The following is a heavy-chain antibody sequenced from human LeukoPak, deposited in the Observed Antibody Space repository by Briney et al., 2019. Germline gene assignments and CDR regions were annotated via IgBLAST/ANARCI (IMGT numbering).Heavy chain of an antibody. D-gene: IGHD3-22*01. CDR2: IRSKAYGGTT. V-gene: IGHV3-49*04. J-gene: IGHJ4*02. CDR1: GFTFGDCA. CDR3: TRTILGYYYDSSGYWFDY. Sequence: PGGSLRLSCTASGFTFGDCAMSWVRQAPGKGLEWLGFIRSKAYGGTTEYAASVKGRFTISRDDSKSIAYLQMNSLKTEDTAVYYCTRTILGYYYDSSGYWFDYWGQGTLVTVSS.